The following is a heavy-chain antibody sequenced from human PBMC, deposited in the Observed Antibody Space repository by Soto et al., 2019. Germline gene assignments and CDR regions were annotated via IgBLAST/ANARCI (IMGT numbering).Heavy chain of an antibody. CDR2: ISSSSSTI. V-gene: IGHV3-48*02. D-gene: IGHD5-18*01. CDR1: GFTFSSYS. Sequence: GGSLRLSCAASGFTFSSYSMNWVRQAPGKGLEWVSYISSSSSTIYYADSVKGRFTISRDNAKNSLYLQMNSLRDEDTAVYYCARELSLGYSYGYNWFDPWGQGTLVTVSS. J-gene: IGHJ5*02. CDR3: ARELSLGYSYGYNWFDP.